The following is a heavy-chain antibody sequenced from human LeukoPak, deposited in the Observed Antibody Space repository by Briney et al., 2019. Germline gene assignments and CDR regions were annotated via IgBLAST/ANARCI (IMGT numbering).Heavy chain of an antibody. CDR3: ARLDSSGYYYYFDY. V-gene: IGHV3-30*03. CDR2: ISYDGSNK. J-gene: IGHJ4*02. D-gene: IGHD3-22*01. CDR1: GFTFSSYG. Sequence: GGSLRLSCAASGFTFSSYGMHWVRQAPGKGLEWVAVISYDGSNKYYADSVKGRFTISRDNSKNTLYLQMNSLRAEDTAVYYCARLDSSGYYYYFDYWGQGTLVTVSS.